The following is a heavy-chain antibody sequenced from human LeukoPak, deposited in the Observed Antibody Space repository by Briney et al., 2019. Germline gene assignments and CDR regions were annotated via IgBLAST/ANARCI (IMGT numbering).Heavy chain of an antibody. CDR2: ISSSGGGT. V-gene: IGHV3-23*01. Sequence: GGSLRLSCAASGFPFSSYAMTWVRQAPGKGLEWVSAISSSGGGTYYADSVKGRFTISRDNSKNTLYLQMNSLRAEDTAVYYCAKDQVTTSYCDFWGRGTLVTVSS. CDR3: AKDQVTTSYCDF. D-gene: IGHD4-17*01. CDR1: GFPFSSYA. J-gene: IGHJ4*02.